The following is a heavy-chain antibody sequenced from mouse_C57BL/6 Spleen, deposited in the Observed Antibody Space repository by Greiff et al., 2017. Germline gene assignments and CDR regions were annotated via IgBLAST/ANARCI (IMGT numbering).Heavy chain of an antibody. CDR1: GYTFTSYW. CDR3: ARSDYYGSSFDY. J-gene: IGHJ2*01. V-gene: IGHV1-72*01. D-gene: IGHD1-1*01. Sequence: QVHVKQPGAELVKPGASVKLSCKASGYTFTSYWMHWVKQRPGRGLEWIGRIDPNSGGTKYNEQFKSKATLTVYKPSSTAYMQLSSLTSEDSSVYYCARSDYYGSSFDYWGQGTTLTVSS. CDR2: IDPNSGGT.